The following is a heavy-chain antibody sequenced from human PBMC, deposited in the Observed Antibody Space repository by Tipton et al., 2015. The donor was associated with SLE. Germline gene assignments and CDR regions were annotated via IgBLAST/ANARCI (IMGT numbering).Heavy chain of an antibody. CDR2: VHSSGTT. Sequence: TLSLTCTVSGGSISSYYWSWIRQPAGKGLEWIGRVHSSGTTLYNPSLNSRVTVSVYTSKNQFSLKLTSVIAADTAVYYCARTNGGGATFFDYWGQGVLVTVSS. CDR3: ARTNGGGATFFDY. V-gene: IGHV4-4*07. D-gene: IGHD3-16*01. CDR1: GGSISSYY. J-gene: IGHJ4*02.